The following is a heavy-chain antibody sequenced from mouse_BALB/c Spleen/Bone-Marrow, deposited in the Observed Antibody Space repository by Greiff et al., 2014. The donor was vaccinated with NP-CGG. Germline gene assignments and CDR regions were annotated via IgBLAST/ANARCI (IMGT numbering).Heavy chain of an antibody. CDR2: IWGGGST. V-gene: IGHV2-6-5*01. CDR3: AKHYVRYYAMDY. J-gene: IGHJ4*01. D-gene: IGHD2-12*01. Sequence: VQLVESGPGLVAPSQSLSITCTVSGFSLTDYGVSWIRQPPGKGLEWLGVIWGGGSTYYNSTLKSRLSISKDNPKSQVFLKMSSLQTDDTAIYHCAKHYVRYYAMDYWGQGTSVTVSS. CDR1: GFSLTDYG.